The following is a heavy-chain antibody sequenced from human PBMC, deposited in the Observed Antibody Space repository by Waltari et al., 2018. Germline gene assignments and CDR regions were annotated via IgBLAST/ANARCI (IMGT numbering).Heavy chain of an antibody. Sequence: EVQLVESGGGLIQPGGSLRLSCAASGFTVSSTYISWVRQAPGKGLEWVSVINSGGDTHYADSVKGRFTISRDNSKNTVYPQMNTLRAEDTALYYCARDVTGYYYFDLWGRGTLVTVSS. CDR1: GFTVSSTY. CDR3: ARDVTGYYYFDL. CDR2: INSGGDT. V-gene: IGHV3-53*01. J-gene: IGHJ2*01.